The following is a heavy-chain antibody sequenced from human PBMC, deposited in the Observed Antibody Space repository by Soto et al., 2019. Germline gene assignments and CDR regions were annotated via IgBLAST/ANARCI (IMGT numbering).Heavy chain of an antibody. V-gene: IGHV3-33*01. CDR3: ARGHSAYYYGVDV. D-gene: IGHD2-15*01. Sequence: QVQLVESGGGVVQPGRSLRLSCAASGFTFTPYVMHWVRKAPGKGLEWVAFIWSDGSNKYYADSVKGRFTISRDNSRNTLYLQMNSLRAEDTAVYYCARGHSAYYYGVDVWGQGTTVTVSS. CDR1: GFTFTPYV. J-gene: IGHJ6*02. CDR2: IWSDGSNK.